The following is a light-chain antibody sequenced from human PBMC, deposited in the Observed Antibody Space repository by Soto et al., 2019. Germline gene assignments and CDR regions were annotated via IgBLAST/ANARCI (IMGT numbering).Light chain of an antibody. CDR3: QQYENLPT. Sequence: DIQMTQSPSSLSASVGDRVTITCQASQDIGNFLTWYQQKPGRAPVRLIYDAANLEAGVPSRFRGSGSGTDFTFTISRLQPEDIATYYCQQYENLPTFGQGTRLEIK. J-gene: IGKJ5*01. V-gene: IGKV1-33*01. CDR2: DAA. CDR1: QDIGNF.